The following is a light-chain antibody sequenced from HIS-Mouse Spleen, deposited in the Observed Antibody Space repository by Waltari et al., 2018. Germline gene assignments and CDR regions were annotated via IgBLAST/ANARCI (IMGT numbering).Light chain of an antibody. CDR2: DAS. CDR3: QQFNSYPLT. CDR1: KGISSA. V-gene: IGKV1-13*02. J-gene: IGKJ4*01. Sequence: AIQSTPSPSSLPASVGHRVPITCRASKGISSALAWYQQKPGKAPKLLIYDASSLESGVPSRFSGSGSGTDFTLTISSLQPEDFATYYCQQFNSYPLTFGGGTKVEIK.